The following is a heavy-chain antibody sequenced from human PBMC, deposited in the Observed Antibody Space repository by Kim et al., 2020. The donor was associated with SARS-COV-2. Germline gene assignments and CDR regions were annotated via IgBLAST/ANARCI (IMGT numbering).Heavy chain of an antibody. D-gene: IGHD2-2*01. J-gene: IGHJ4*02. CDR3: ARGGYCSSTSCQYYFDY. CDR1: GYTFTSYA. V-gene: IGHV7-4-1*02. Sequence: ASVKVSCKASGYTFTSYAMNWVRQAPGQGLEWMGWINTNTGNPTYAQGFTGRFVFSLDTSVSTAYLQISSLKAEDTAVYYCARGGYCSSTSCQYYFDYWGQGTLVTVSS. CDR2: INTNTGNP.